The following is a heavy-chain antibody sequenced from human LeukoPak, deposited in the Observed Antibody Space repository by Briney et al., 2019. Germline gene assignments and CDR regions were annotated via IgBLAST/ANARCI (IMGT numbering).Heavy chain of an antibody. CDR1: GYSFTSYW. V-gene: IGHV5-51*01. CDR3: ARWPGAMVRAPDY. D-gene: IGHD3-10*01. CDR2: IYPGDSDT. J-gene: IGHJ4*02. Sequence: EESLKISRKGSGYSFTSYWIGWVRQMPGKGLEWMGIIYPGDSDTRYSPSFQGQVTISADKSISTAYLQWSSLKASDTAMYYCARWPGAMVRAPDYWGQGTLVTVSS.